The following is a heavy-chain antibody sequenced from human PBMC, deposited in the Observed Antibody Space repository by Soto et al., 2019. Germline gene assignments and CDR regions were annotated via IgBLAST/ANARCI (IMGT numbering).Heavy chain of an antibody. J-gene: IGHJ6*02. V-gene: IGHV1-69*01. Sequence: QVQLVQSGAEVKKPGASVKVSCKASGYTFSSYAISWVRQAPGQGLEWMGGIIPIFGTANYAQKFQGRVTITADESTSTAYMELSSLRSEDTAVYYCARAPTLITPDYYYYYGMDVWGQGTTVTVSS. CDR3: ARAPTLITPDYYYYYGMDV. D-gene: IGHD1-20*01. CDR1: GYTFSSYA. CDR2: IIPIFGTA.